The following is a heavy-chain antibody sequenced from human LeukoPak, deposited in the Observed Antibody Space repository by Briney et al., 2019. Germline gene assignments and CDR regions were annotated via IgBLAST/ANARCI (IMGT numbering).Heavy chain of an antibody. V-gene: IGHV1-58*02. CDR1: GFTFTSSA. CDR3: ARDNSVRDEAWWFNP. CDR2: IVVGSGNT. J-gene: IGHJ5*02. Sequence: GTSVKVSCKASGFTFTSSAMQWVRQARGQRLEWIGWIVVGSGNTNYAQKFQERVTITRDMSTSTAYMELSSLRSEDTAVYYCARDNSVRDEAWWFNPWGQGTLVTVSS. D-gene: IGHD5-24*01.